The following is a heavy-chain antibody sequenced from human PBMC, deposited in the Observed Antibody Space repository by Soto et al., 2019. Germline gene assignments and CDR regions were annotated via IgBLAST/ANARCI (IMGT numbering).Heavy chain of an antibody. D-gene: IGHD3-10*01. CDR1: GYTFTSYG. Sequence: QVQLVQSGAEVKKPGASVKVSCKASGYTFTSYGISWVRQAPGQGLEWMGWISAYNGNTNYAQKLQGKVTMSTDTXTXKXXRELRSLRSDDTAVYYCAREGGFGELFSNYYGMDVWGQGTTVTVSS. CDR3: AREGGFGELFSNYYGMDV. V-gene: IGHV1-18*01. J-gene: IGHJ6*02. CDR2: ISAYNGNT.